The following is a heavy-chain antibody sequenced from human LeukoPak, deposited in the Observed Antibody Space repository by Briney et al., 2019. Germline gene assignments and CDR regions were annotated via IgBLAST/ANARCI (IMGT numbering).Heavy chain of an antibody. CDR3: ARQTLERDGYNYPWD. CDR2: IDYSGTT. CDR1: GGSISNYY. D-gene: IGHD5-24*01. V-gene: IGHV4-59*08. J-gene: IGHJ4*02. Sequence: SETLSLTCTVSGGSISNYYWSWFRQPPGKGLEWIGYIDYSGTTNYNPSLKSRVTISVGTSKNQFSLKLSSVTAADTALYYCARQTLERDGYNYPWDWGQGTLVTVSS.